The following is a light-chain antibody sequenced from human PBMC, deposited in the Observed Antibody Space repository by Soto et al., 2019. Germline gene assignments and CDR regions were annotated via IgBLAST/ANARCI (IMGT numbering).Light chain of an antibody. CDR1: SSDIGGYNH. Sequence: QSVLTQPASVSGSPGQSITISCTGASSDIGGYNHVSWYQQHPGKAPKLIIYNVSHRPSGVSTRFSGSKYGNTASLIIAGLQAEDEADYFCSSYTNTSPHVIFGGGIKLTVL. V-gene: IGLV2-14*03. CDR2: NVS. J-gene: IGLJ2*01. CDR3: SSYTNTSPHVI.